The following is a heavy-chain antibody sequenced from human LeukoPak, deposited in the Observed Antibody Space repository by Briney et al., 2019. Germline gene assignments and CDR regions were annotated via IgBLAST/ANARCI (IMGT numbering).Heavy chain of an antibody. J-gene: IGHJ1*01. V-gene: IGHV3-7*01. D-gene: IGHD6-13*01. CDR1: GFTFSSYW. Sequence: PGGSLRLSCAASGFTFSSYWMSWVRQAPGKGLEWVANIKQDGSEKYYVDSVKGRFTISRDNAKNSLYLQMDSLRAEDTAVYYCARDGYSSSWGYFQHWGQGTLVTVSS. CDR2: IKQDGSEK. CDR3: ARDGYSSSWGYFQH.